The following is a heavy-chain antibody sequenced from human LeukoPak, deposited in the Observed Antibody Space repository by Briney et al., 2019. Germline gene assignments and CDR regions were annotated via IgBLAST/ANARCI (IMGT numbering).Heavy chain of an antibody. CDR1: GGSFSGYY. D-gene: IGHD2-2*01. J-gene: IGHJ4*02. CDR2: INHSGST. CDR3: ARMPYYFDY. Sequence: SETLSLTCVVYGGSFSGYYWSWIRQPPGKGLEWIGEINHSGSTNYNPSLKSRVTISVDTSKNQFSLKLSSVTAADTAVYYCARMPYYFDYWGQGTLVTVSS. V-gene: IGHV4-34*01.